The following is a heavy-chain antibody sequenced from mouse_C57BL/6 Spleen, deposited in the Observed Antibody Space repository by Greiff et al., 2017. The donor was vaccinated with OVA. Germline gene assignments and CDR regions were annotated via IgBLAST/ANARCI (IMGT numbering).Heavy chain of an antibody. D-gene: IGHD2-12*01. CDR1: GFTFSDYG. CDR3: ARTAYYMYFDV. Sequence: EVKLVESGGGLVKPGGSLKLSCAASGFTFSDYGMHWVRQAPEKGLEWVAYISSGSRTLYYADTVKGRFTISRDNANNSLFLQMTSLSSEDTAMYYCARTAYYMYFDVWGTGTTVTVSS. J-gene: IGHJ1*03. CDR2: ISSGSRTL. V-gene: IGHV5-17*01.